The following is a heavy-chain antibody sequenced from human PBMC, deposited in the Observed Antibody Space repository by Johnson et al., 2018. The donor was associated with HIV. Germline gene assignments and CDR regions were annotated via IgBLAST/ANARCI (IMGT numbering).Heavy chain of an antibody. V-gene: IGHV3-30*02. Sequence: QVQLVESGGGVVQPGGSLRLSCAASGFTFSSYGMHWVRQAPGKGLEWVTFIRYDGRNEYYADSVKGRFTISRDNSKNTLYLQMNSLRAEDTGVYYCVRDGGANWYYAFDIWGQGTMVTVAS. D-gene: IGHD1-7*01. CDR3: VRDGGANWYYAFDI. J-gene: IGHJ3*02. CDR1: GFTFSSYG. CDR2: IRYDGRNE.